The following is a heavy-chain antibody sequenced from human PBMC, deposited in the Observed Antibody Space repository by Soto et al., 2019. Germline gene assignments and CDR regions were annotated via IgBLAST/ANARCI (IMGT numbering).Heavy chain of an antibody. J-gene: IGHJ6*02. CDR3: ARRRRPEPAAISYYYYYGMDV. CDR2: IIPIFGTA. Sequence: QVQLVQSGAEVKKPGSSVKVSCKASGGTFSSYAISWVRQAPGQGLEWMGGIIPIFGTANYAQKFQGRVTITADKSTSTAYMELSSLRSEDTAVYYCARRRRPEPAAISYYYYYGMDVWGQGTTVTVSS. CDR1: GGTFSSYA. D-gene: IGHD2-2*01. V-gene: IGHV1-69*06.